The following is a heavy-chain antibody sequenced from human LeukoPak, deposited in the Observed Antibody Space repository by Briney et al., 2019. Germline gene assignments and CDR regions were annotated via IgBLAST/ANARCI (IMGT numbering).Heavy chain of an antibody. D-gene: IGHD2/OR15-2a*01. V-gene: IGHV1-46*01. Sequence: APVKVSCKASGYTFTSYYMHWVRQAPGQGLEWMGIINPSGGSTSYAQKFQGRVTMTRDTSTSTAYMELRSLRSDDTAVYYCARVLSWFDPWGQGTLVTVSS. CDR1: GYTFTSYY. CDR2: INPSGGST. CDR3: ARVLSWFDP. J-gene: IGHJ5*02.